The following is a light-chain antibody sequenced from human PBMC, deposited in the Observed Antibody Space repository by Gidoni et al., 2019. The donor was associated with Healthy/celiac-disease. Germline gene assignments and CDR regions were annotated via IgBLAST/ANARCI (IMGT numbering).Light chain of an antibody. CDR1: QSVSSY. J-gene: IGKJ2*01. CDR2: DAS. Sequence: EIVLTQSPATLSLSPGERATLACRASQSVSSYLAWYQQKPGQAPRLLIYDASNRATGIPARFRGSGSGTDFTLTISSLEPEDFAVYYCQQRSNWPHTFGQGTKLEIK. V-gene: IGKV3-11*01. CDR3: QQRSNWPHT.